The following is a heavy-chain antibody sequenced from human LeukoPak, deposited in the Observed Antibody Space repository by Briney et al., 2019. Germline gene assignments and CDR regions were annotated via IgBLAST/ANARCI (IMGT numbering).Heavy chain of an antibody. V-gene: IGHV3-7*01. CDR2: INQDGGEK. CDR1: GFTVSSNY. D-gene: IGHD1-14*01. J-gene: IGHJ4*02. CDR3: ARDSYRALEY. Sequence: GGSLRLSCAASGFTVSSNYMSWVRQAPGKGLEWVAHINQDGGEKFYVDSVKGRFTISRDNAKNSLYLQMNSLRAEDTATYYCARDSYRALEYWGQGTLVTVSS.